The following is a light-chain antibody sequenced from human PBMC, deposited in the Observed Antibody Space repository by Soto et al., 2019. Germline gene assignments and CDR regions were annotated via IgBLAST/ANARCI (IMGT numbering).Light chain of an antibody. CDR1: NSDIGGYNY. CDR2: EVS. Sequence: QSVLTQPPSASGSPGQSVTISCTGTNSDIGGYNYVSWYQHHPGKAPKLMIYEVSKRPSGVPDRFSGSKSGNTASLTVSGLQAEDEADYYCSSYAGSKNWVFGGGTKVTVL. J-gene: IGLJ3*02. CDR3: SSYAGSKNWV. V-gene: IGLV2-8*01.